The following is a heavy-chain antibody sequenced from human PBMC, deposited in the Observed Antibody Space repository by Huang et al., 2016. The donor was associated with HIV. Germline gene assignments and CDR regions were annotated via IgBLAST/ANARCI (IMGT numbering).Heavy chain of an antibody. Sequence: QVQLVQSGAEVKKPGASVTISCKASGFSILIYYIHWVRQAPGQGLEWMGIVSPSGGGADYAQKLKGRVTMTRDTSTRTLYRELSSLRSEDTAVYCAREGITPSGTEVSGFDFWGQGTPVSVSS. D-gene: IGHD6-13*01. CDR2: VSPSGGGA. J-gene: IGHJ5*01. CDR3: AREGITPSGTEVSGFDF. V-gene: IGHV1-46*03. CDR1: GFSILIYY.